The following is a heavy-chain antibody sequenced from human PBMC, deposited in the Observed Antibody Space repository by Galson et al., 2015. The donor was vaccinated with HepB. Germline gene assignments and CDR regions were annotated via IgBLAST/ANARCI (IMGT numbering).Heavy chain of an antibody. CDR3: ARSGSQYYFDY. J-gene: IGHJ4*02. D-gene: IGHD3-22*01. V-gene: IGHV3-30*04. CDR1: GFTFSTYA. Sequence: SLRLSCAASGFTFSTYAMHWVRQAPGTGLEWVTVISYDGRIKYYADSVKGRFTISRDNSKNSLYLQTNSLRADDTAVYYCARSGSQYYFDYWGQGTLVTVSS. CDR2: ISYDGRIK.